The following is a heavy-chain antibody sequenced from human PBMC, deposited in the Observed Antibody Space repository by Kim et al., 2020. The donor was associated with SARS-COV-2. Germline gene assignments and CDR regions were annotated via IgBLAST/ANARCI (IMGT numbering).Heavy chain of an antibody. J-gene: IGHJ4*02. CDR1: GFTFSSYA. Sequence: GGSLRLSCAASGFTFSSYAMHWVRQAPGKGLEWVAVIWYDGSNEYYADSVKGRFTISRDNSKNTLYLQMNSLRAEDTVVYFCARDRILYLGEYYFDYWGQGTVVTLPS. D-gene: IGHD3-16*01. CDR2: IWYDGSNE. CDR3: ARDRILYLGEYYFDY. V-gene: IGHV3-33*08.